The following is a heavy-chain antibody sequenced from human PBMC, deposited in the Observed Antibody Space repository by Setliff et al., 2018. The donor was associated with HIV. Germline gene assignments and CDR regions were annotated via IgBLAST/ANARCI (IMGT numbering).Heavy chain of an antibody. CDR2: IYYTENT. CDR1: GGSITNSNYY. Sequence: SETLSLTCTVSGGSITNSNYYWGWFRQPPGKGLEWIGAIYYTENTYYNPSLKSRVTMSVDTSKNQFSLRAGDTARYYCARPLQLRTDWYVTVGSFNYWGQGTQVTVS. J-gene: IGHJ4*02. D-gene: IGHD3-9*01. V-gene: IGHV4-39*07. CDR3: ARPLQLRTDWYVTVGSFNY.